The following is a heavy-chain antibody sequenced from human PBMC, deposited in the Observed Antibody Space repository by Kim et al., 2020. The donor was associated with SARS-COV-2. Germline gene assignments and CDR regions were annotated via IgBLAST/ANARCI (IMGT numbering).Heavy chain of an antibody. Sequence: GGSLRLSCAASGFTFSNYAMHWVRQAPGKGLEWVAVMSYDGSNQYYAGSVKGRFAISRDNSKNTLYLQINSLRAEDTAVFYCARGGTMVRGLTSAAIDYWGQGTLVTVFS. CDR3: ARGGTMVRGLTSAAIDY. V-gene: IGHV3-30*09. CDR1: GFTFSNYA. CDR2: MSYDGSNQ. D-gene: IGHD3-10*01. J-gene: IGHJ4*02.